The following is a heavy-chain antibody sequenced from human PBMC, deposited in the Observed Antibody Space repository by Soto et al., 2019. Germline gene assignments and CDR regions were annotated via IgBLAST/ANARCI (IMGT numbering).Heavy chain of an antibody. CDR1: GFTFSSYS. CDR2: ISSSSSYI. V-gene: IGHV3-21*01. CDR3: ARDPGYSSSWYYGMDV. D-gene: IGHD6-13*01. J-gene: IGHJ6*02. Sequence: PGGSLRLSCAASGFTFSSYSMNWVRQAPGKGLEWVSSISSSSSYIYYADSVKGRFTISRDNAKNSLYLQMNSLRAEDTAVYYCARDPGYSSSWYYGMDVWGQGTTVTVSS.